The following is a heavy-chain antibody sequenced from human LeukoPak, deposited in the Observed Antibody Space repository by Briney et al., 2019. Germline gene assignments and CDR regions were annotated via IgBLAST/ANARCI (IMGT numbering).Heavy chain of an antibody. CDR1: GFTVSSNY. J-gene: IGHJ4*02. Sequence: GGSLRLSCAASGFTVSSNYMSWVRQAPGKGLEWVSVIYSGGSTYYADSVKGRFTISRDNSKNTLYLQMNSLRAEDTAVYYCAKDVEWLLRWLSSGSPDYWGQGTLVTVSS. D-gene: IGHD3-22*01. V-gene: IGHV3-53*05. CDR3: AKDVEWLLRWLSSGSPDY. CDR2: IYSGGST.